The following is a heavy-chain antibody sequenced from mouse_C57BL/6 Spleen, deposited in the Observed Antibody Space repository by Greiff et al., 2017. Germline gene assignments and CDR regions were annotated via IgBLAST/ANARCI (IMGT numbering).Heavy chain of an antibody. J-gene: IGHJ1*03. Sequence: EVKLVESGGGLVQPGGTMKLSCAASGFTFSDAWMDWVRQSPEKGLEWVAEIRNKANNHATYYAESVKGRFTISRDDSKSSVYLQMNSLRAEDTGIYYCTRNYGSSYAWYFDVWGTGTTVTVSS. CDR2: IRNKANNHAT. CDR1: GFTFSDAW. V-gene: IGHV6-6*01. CDR3: TRNYGSSYAWYFDV. D-gene: IGHD1-1*01.